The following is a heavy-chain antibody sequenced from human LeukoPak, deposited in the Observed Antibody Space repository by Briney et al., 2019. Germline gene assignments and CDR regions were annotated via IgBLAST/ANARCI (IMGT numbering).Heavy chain of an antibody. V-gene: IGHV4-4*07. CDR2: IYTSGST. J-gene: IGHJ2*01. CDR1: GGSISSYY. D-gene: IGHD4-17*01. Sequence: SETLSLTCSVSGGSISSYYWSWIRQPAGKGLEWIGRIYTSGSTNYNPSLKSRVTISVDTSKNQFSLKLRSVTAADTAVYYCARVSDYGNGPNWYFDLWGRGTLVTVSS. CDR3: ARVSDYGNGPNWYFDL.